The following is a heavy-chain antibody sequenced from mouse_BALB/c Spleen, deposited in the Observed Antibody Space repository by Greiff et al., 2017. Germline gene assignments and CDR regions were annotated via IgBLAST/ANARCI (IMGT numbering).Heavy chain of an antibody. V-gene: IGHV2-9*02. D-gene: IGHD2-14*01. CDR2: IWAGGST. CDR1: GFSLTSYG. CDR3: AREGYRYDGGAMDY. J-gene: IGHJ4*01. Sequence: VQLQQSGPGLVAPSQSLSITCTVSGFSLTSYGVHWVRQPPGKGLEWLGVIWAGGSTNYNSALMSRLSISKDNSKSQVFLKMNSLQTDDTAMYYCAREGYRYDGGAMDYWGQGTSVTVSS.